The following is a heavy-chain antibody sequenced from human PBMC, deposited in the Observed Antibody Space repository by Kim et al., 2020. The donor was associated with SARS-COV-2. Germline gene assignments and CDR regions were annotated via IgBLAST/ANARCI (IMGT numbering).Heavy chain of an antibody. Sequence: SVKVSCKASGGTFSSYAISWVRQAPGQGLEWMGGIIPIFGTANYAQKFQGRVTITADESTSTAYMELSSLRSEDTAVYYCARMGVVATTSYFDYWGQGTLVTVSS. D-gene: IGHD5-12*01. CDR2: IIPIFGTA. J-gene: IGHJ4*02. CDR1: GGTFSSYA. V-gene: IGHV1-69*13. CDR3: ARMGVVATTSYFDY.